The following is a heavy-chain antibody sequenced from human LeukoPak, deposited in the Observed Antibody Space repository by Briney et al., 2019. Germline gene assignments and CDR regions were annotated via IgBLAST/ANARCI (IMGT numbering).Heavy chain of an antibody. V-gene: IGHV4-34*01. Sequence: SETLSLTCAVYGGSFSDYSWSWIRQPPGKGLEWIGEINHSGGTNNNPSLMSRVIMSVDTSKNQFSLKLSSVTAADTAVYYCARDYSNYRGYFDYWGQGTLVTVSS. D-gene: IGHD4-11*01. CDR1: GGSFSDYS. J-gene: IGHJ4*02. CDR3: ARDYSNYRGYFDY. CDR2: INHSGGT.